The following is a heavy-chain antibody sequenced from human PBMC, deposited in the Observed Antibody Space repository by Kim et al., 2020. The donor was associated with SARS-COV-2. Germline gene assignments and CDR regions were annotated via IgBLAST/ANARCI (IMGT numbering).Heavy chain of an antibody. Sequence: YAVSVQSRITINPDTSKNQFSLQLNSVTPEDTAVYYCARGRRDYYYGMDVWGQGTTVTVSS. V-gene: IGHV6-1*01. J-gene: IGHJ6*02. CDR3: ARGRRDYYYGMDV.